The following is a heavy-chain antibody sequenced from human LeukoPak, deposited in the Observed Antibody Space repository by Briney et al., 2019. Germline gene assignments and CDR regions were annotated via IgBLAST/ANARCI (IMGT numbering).Heavy chain of an antibody. CDR1: GYTFTSYY. V-gene: IGHV1-46*01. J-gene: IGHJ4*02. D-gene: IGHD6-25*01. Sequence: ASVTVSCKASGYTFTSYYMHWVQQAPGQGLEWMGIINPSGGSTSYAQKFQGRVTMTRDTSTSTVYMELSSLRSEDTAVYYCARAATRLVDYWGQGTLVTVSS. CDR2: INPSGGST. CDR3: ARAATRLVDY.